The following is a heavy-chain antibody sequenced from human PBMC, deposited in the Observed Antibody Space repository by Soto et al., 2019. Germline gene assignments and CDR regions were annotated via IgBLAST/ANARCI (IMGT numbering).Heavy chain of an antibody. CDR2: VYHSGTT. V-gene: IGHV4-39*01. CDR1: GGSINNGDYF. CDR3: AKVVVGAPRHPDFDS. J-gene: IGHJ4*02. D-gene: IGHD2-15*01. Sequence: ETLSLTCTVSGGSINNGDYFWGWIRQPPGKGLEWIGSVYHSGTTNYNPSLKSRVTISVDTSKNQFSLNLRSVTAADTAVYYCAKVVVGAPRHPDFDSWGQGTLVTVSS.